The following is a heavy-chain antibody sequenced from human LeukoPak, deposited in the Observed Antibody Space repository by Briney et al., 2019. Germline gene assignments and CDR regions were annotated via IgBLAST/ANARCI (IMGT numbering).Heavy chain of an antibody. CDR2: ISGRGAST. CDR3: ASYDYGDYAPLDY. Sequence: GGSLRLSCAASGFTVSSNYMSWVRQAPGKGLEWVSSISGRGASTYYADSVKDRFTISRDNSKNTLYLQMNSLRAEDTAVYYCASYDYGDYAPLDYWGQGALVTVSS. D-gene: IGHD4-17*01. J-gene: IGHJ4*02. CDR1: GFTVSSNY. V-gene: IGHV3-23*01.